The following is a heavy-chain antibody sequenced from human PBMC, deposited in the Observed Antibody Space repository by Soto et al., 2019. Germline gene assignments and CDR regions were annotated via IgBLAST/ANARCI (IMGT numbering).Heavy chain of an antibody. V-gene: IGHV4-59*01. CDR3: ARAPMVLSRSYFDS. CDR2: ISYSGNT. CDR1: GGSISNFY. Sequence: SETLSLTCTVSGGSISNFYWIWIRQPPGKGLEWIGYISYSGNTNYNPSLKSRVSISVDTSKNQLSLNLTSVTAADTAVYYCARAPMVLSRSYFDSWGQGTPVTVSS. J-gene: IGHJ4*02. D-gene: IGHD2-8*01.